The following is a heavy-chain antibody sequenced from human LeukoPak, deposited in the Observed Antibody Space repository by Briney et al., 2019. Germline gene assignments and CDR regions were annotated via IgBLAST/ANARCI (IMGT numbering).Heavy chain of an antibody. CDR3: AKRGFVAFDI. D-gene: IGHD3-10*01. CDR1: GFPFSSYG. J-gene: IGHJ3*02. CDR2: ISGSGGST. Sequence: PGGPLSPPCAPSGFPFSSYGMSGAPQPPGKGRGWVSAISGSGGSTYYADSVKGRFTISRDNSKNTLYLQMNSLRAEDTAVYYCAKRGFVAFDIWGQGTMVTVSS. V-gene: IGHV3-23*01.